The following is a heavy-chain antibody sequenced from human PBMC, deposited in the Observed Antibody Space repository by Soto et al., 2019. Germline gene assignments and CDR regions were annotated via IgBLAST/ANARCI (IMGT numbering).Heavy chain of an antibody. CDR1: GFTFRSSG. Sequence: GESLKISCAASGFTFRSSGMHWVRQAPGKGLEWVAVISYDGSNKYYADSVKGRFTISRDNSKNTLYLQMNSLRAEDTAVYYCAKVLGYGGGGAFDIWGQGTMVTVSS. CDR2: ISYDGSNK. V-gene: IGHV3-30*18. D-gene: IGHD5-12*01. CDR3: AKVLGYGGGGAFDI. J-gene: IGHJ3*02.